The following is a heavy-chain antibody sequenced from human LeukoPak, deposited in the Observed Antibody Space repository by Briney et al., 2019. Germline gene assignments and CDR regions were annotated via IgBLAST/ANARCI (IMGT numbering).Heavy chain of an antibody. CDR1: GASVSGYY. J-gene: IGHJ4*02. Sequence: SETLSLTCSVSGASVSGYYWSWIRQPPGRGLEWIGYVHSSGRTNYNPSLKSRLTISVDTSKNQISLKLNSLTAADTAIYYCARHPTFGTGLLDHWGQGTLVTVSS. V-gene: IGHV4-59*08. CDR2: VHSSGRT. CDR3: ARHPTFGTGLLDH. D-gene: IGHD3-16*01.